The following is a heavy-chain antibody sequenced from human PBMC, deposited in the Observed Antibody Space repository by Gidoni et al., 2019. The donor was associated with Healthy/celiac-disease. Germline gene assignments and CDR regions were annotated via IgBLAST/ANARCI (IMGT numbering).Heavy chain of an antibody. CDR3: ASGSCDFLADAFDI. J-gene: IGHJ3*02. V-gene: IGHV1-69*01. Sequence: QVQLVQSGDEVKKPGSAVKVDCKASGGKFSSYAISWVRQAPGQGLEWMGGIIPIFGTANYAQKFQGRVTITADESTSTAYMVLSSLRSEYPSVYCCASGSCDFLADAFDIWGQGTMVTVSS. CDR1: GGKFSSYA. CDR2: IIPIFGTA. D-gene: IGHD3-10*01.